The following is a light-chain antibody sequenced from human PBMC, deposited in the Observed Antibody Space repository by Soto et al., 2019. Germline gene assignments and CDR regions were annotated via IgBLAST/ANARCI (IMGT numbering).Light chain of an antibody. CDR3: SSFTSSNTYV. CDR2: GVT. J-gene: IGLJ1*01. Sequence: QSALTQPPSVSRSPGQSVTISCTGTSRDVGSFNRVSWYQQPPGAAPKLLIYGVTNRPSGVPDRFSGSKSGNTASLTISGLQAEDEADYYCSSFTSSNTYVFGSGTKLTVL. V-gene: IGLV2-18*02. CDR1: SRDVGSFNR.